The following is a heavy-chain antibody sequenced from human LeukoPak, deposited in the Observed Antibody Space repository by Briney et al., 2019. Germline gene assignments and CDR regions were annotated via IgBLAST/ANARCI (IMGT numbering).Heavy chain of an antibody. CDR2: IKDDGHEK. Sequence: GGSLRLSCAGSGFTFSSHWMGWVRQAPGKGLEWLANIKDDGHEKSYVGSVQGRFTVPRDNAQNPLFLQIDSPKAEDTAAYFCARHGYYVFDYWGQGTLVTVSS. V-gene: IGHV3-7*01. D-gene: IGHD4-17*01. CDR1: GFTFSSHW. CDR3: ARHGYYVFDY. J-gene: IGHJ4*02.